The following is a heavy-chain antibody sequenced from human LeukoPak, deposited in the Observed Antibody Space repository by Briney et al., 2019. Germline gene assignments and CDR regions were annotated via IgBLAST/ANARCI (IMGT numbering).Heavy chain of an antibody. D-gene: IGHD1-14*01. CDR2: IYTDGTT. CDR1: GFILSNNY. J-gene: IGHJ4*02. V-gene: IGHV3-66*01. Sequence: GGSLRLSCAVSGFILSNNYMTWVRQAPGKGLEWVSVIYTDGTTYYIDSVRGRFTISKDGSKNTLYLHMNSLRAEDTAVYYCARGMSGNYPNILDYWGQGTLVTVSS. CDR3: ARGMSGNYPNILDY.